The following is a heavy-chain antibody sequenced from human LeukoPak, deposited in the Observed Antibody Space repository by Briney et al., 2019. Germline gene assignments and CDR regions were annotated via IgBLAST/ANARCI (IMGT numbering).Heavy chain of an antibody. J-gene: IGHJ6*03. CDR2: FHPEDGET. CDR3: ARDVIGEMATTVDYYYYYYMDV. Sequence: ASVKVSCEVSGYTVTELSMHWVRQSPGKGLEWMGGFHPEDGETIYAQKFQGRVTMTEDTSTDTAYMELSSLRSEDTAVYYCARDVIGEMATTVDYYYYYYMDVWGKGTTVTVSS. CDR1: GYTVTELS. D-gene: IGHD5-24*01. V-gene: IGHV1-24*01.